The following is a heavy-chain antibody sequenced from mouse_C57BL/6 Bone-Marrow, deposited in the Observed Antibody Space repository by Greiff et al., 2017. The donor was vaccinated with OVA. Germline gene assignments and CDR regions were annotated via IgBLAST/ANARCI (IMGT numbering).Heavy chain of an antibody. CDR3: ARRWLLAY. CDR1: GYTFTSYG. V-gene: IGHV1-81*01. Sequence: VQLQQSGAELARPGASVKLSCKASGYTFTSYGISWVKQRTGQGLEWIGEIYPRSGNTYYNEKFKGKATLTADKSSSTAYMELSSLTSEDSAVYFCARRWLLAYWGQGTLVTVSA. J-gene: IGHJ3*01. D-gene: IGHD2-3*01. CDR2: IYPRSGNT.